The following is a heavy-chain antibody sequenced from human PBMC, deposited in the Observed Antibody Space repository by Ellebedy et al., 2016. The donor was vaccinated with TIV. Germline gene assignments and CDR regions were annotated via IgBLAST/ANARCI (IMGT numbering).Heavy chain of an antibody. CDR1: GFTFSNYG. CDR3: AKGRGGGSDTSAPRYYFDY. V-gene: IGHV3-23*01. J-gene: IGHJ4*02. D-gene: IGHD3-22*01. Sequence: PGGSLRLSCSASGFTFSNYGMSWVRQAPGKGLEWVSSVNGRGSTTYYADSVKGRLTISRDNSKNTLFLQMNSLRAEDTAVYYCAKGRGGGSDTSAPRYYFDYWGLGTLVTVSS. CDR2: VNGRGSTT.